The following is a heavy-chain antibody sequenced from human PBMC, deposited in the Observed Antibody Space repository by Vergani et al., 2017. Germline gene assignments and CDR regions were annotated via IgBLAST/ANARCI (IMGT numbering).Heavy chain of an antibody. D-gene: IGHD3-16*01. V-gene: IGHV4-39*01. CDR2: IYNSGNG. CDR1: GDSIISRSYY. Sequence: QMQLQESGPGLVKASETLSLTCTVSGDSIISRSYYWGWIRQPPGKGLEWLGSIYNSGNGDSSSSLKSRVTISADTSNNQFSLRLTSVTAADTAVYYCASGKYYSDSTSHFRGRYFDVWGRGTLVTVPS. J-gene: IGHJ2*01. CDR3: ASGKYYSDSTSHFRGRYFDV.